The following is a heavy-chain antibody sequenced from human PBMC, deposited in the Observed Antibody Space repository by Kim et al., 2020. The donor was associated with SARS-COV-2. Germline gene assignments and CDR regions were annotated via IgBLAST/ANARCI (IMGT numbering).Heavy chain of an antibody. V-gene: IGHV5-10-1*01. CDR1: GYSFTSYW. J-gene: IGHJ4*02. CDR2: IDPSDSYT. Sequence: GESLKISCKGSGYSFTSYWISWVRQMPGKGLEWMGRIDPSDSYTNYSPSFQGHVTISADKSISTAYLQWSSLKASDTAMYYCARRNSAAAADPRFDYWGQGTLVTVSS. CDR3: ARRNSAAAADPRFDY. D-gene: IGHD6-13*01.